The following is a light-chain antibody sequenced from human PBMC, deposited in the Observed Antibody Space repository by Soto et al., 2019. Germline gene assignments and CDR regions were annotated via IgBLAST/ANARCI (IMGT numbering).Light chain of an antibody. Sequence: DIPMTQSPSFVSASVGDRVTITCRASQGISSWLAWYQHKPGRAPKLLIHAASSLESGVPSRFSGSGSGTYFSLTIGSLQPEDFATYYCQQTTSFPLTFGGGTKVEIK. CDR2: AAS. J-gene: IGKJ4*01. CDR1: QGISSW. CDR3: QQTTSFPLT. V-gene: IGKV1-12*01.